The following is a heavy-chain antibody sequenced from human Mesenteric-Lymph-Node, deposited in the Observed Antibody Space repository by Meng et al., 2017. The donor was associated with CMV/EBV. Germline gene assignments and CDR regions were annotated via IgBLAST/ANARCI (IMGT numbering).Heavy chain of an antibody. J-gene: IGHJ6*02. CDR3: AKVSGPRTIYYYYGMDV. D-gene: IGHD1-7*01. V-gene: IGHV3-30*02. CDR2: IWFDGGNK. Sequence: GESLKISCAASGFTFSSYAMHWVRQAPGKGLEWVAFIWFDGGNKYYADSVKGRFTISRDNSKNTLYLQMSSLRAEDTAVYYCAKVSGPRTIYYYYGMDVWGQGTTVTVSS. CDR1: GFTFSSYA.